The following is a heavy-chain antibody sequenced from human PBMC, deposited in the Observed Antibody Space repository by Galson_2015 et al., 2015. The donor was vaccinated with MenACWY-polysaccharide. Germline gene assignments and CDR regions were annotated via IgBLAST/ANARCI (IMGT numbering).Heavy chain of an antibody. D-gene: IGHD3-3*01. CDR3: ARGPEWAYFDY. Sequence: SLRLSCAASGFIFSSYEMNWVRQAPGKGLEWVANIKQDGSDKYYVDSVKGRFTISRDNARNSLYLQMNSLRAEETAVYYCARGPEWAYFDYWGQGTLVTVSS. J-gene: IGHJ4*02. CDR2: IKQDGSDK. CDR1: GFIFSSYE. V-gene: IGHV3-7*01.